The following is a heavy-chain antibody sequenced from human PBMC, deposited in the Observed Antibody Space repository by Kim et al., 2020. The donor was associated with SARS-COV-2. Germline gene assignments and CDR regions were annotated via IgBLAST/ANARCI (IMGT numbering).Heavy chain of an antibody. CDR1: GFTFSSYG. CDR3: AKGWIQLWSPFDY. J-gene: IGHJ4*02. CDR2: IWYDGSNK. D-gene: IGHD5-18*01. V-gene: IGHV3-33*06. Sequence: GGSLRLSCAASGFTFSSYGMHWVRQAPGRGLEWVAVIWYDGSNKYYADSVKGRFTISRDNSKNTLYLQMNSLRAEDTAVYYCAKGWIQLWSPFDYWGQGT.